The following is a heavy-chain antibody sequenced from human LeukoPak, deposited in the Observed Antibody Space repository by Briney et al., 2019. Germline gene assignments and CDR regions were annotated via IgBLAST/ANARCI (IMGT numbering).Heavy chain of an antibody. CDR2: FDPENAEI. J-gene: IGHJ4*02. CDR3: ATRGSDFWSGFDH. V-gene: IGHV1-24*01. D-gene: IGHD3-3*01. CDR1: GSSLHDLP. Sequence: GASVKVSCKLSGSSLHDLPIQWVRQAGTKGLEWMAGFDPENAEIVYAQNFQGRVTMTEDTSTDTAYLELTSLTSDDTALYYCATRGSDFWSGFDHWGQGTQVTVSS.